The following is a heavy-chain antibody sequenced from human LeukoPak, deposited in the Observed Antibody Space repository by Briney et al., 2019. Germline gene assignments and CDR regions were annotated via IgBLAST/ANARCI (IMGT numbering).Heavy chain of an antibody. D-gene: IGHD3-3*01. V-gene: IGHV3-74*01. CDR3: TRGRYYFEY. J-gene: IGHJ4*02. CDR1: GFTFSTYW. Sequence: GGSLRLSCAASGFTFSTYWMHWVRQAPGKGLVWVSRINSDGSSTSYADSVKGRITISRDNAKNTLYLQMNNLRAEGTAVYYCTRGRYYFEYWGQGTLVTVSS. CDR2: INSDGSST.